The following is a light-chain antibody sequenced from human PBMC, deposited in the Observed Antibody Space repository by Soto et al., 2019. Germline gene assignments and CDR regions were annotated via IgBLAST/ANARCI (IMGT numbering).Light chain of an antibody. J-gene: IGKJ4*01. CDR1: QGISSW. CDR2: SAS. Sequence: DIQMTQSPSSVSSSVGYRVTITCLASQGISSWLAWYQQKPGRAPKLLIYSASSLQSGAPSRFTGSGSGTDFTLTITGLQPDDVATYYCQQGNSFPLSFGGGTKVDIK. V-gene: IGKV1-12*01. CDR3: QQGNSFPLS.